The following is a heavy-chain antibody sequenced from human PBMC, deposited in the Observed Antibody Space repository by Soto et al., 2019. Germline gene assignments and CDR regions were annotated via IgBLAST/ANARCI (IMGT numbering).Heavy chain of an antibody. J-gene: IGHJ5*02. CDR2: ISYSGNT. V-gene: IGHV4-61*01. CDR3: ARSSGGVFGIIIEGSNWLAP. D-gene: IGHD3-16*02. Sequence: SETLSLTCTVSGGSVTSGTYFWNWVRQPPGKGLEWIGYISYSGNTDYNPSLKSRATISVDTSKTQFSLKLTSLTAADTAVYYCARSSGGVFGIIIEGSNWLAPWGQGSLVTVSS. CDR1: GGSVTSGTYF.